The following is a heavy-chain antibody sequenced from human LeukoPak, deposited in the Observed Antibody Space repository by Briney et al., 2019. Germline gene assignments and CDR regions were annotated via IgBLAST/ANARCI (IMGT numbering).Heavy chain of an antibody. D-gene: IGHD2-2*01. V-gene: IGHV1-18*01. J-gene: IGHJ6*02. Sequence: GASVKVSCKASGYTFTSYGISWVRQAPGQGLEWMGWTSAYNGNTKYAQKVQGRVTMTTDTSTSTAYMELRSLRSDDTAVYYCARHCSSTSCYLGMDVWGQGTTVTVSS. CDR2: TSAYNGNT. CDR1: GYTFTSYG. CDR3: ARHCSSTSCYLGMDV.